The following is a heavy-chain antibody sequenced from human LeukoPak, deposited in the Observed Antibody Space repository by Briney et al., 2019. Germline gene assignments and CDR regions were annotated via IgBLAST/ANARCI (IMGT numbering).Heavy chain of an antibody. Sequence: GGSLRLSCAASGFTFSSYGMHWVRQAPGKGLEWVANIKQDGSEKYYVDSVKGRFTISRDNAKNSLYLQMNSLRAEDTAVYYCARPRCSSTSCPLDYWGQGTLVTVSS. V-gene: IGHV3-7*01. CDR1: GFTFSSYG. D-gene: IGHD2-2*01. CDR2: IKQDGSEK. J-gene: IGHJ4*02. CDR3: ARPRCSSTSCPLDY.